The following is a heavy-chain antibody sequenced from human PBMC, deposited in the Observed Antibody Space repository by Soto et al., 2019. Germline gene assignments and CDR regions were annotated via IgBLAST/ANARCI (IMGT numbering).Heavy chain of an antibody. CDR3: ARDRIPAAGRGHDYYYYGMDV. CDR1: GFIFSTYG. Sequence: GGSLRLSCAASGFIFSTYGMHWVRQAPGKGLEWVAVIWNDATNKYYADSVKGRFTISRDNSKNTLFLQMSSLRAEDTAVYYCARDRIPAAGRGHDYYYYGMDVWGQGTTVTVSS. J-gene: IGHJ6*02. V-gene: IGHV3-33*01. D-gene: IGHD6-13*01. CDR2: IWNDATNK.